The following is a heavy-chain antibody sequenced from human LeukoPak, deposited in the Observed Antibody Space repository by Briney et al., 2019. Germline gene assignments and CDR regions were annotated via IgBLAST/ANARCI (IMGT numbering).Heavy chain of an antibody. CDR1: GYTFTSYG. V-gene: IGHV1-18*01. Sequence: ASVKVSCKASGYTFTSYGISWVRQAPGQGLEWMGWISAYNGNTNYAQKLQGRVTMTTDTSTSTAYMELRSLRSDDTAVYYRARVGYYYGSGSYYNAVDGKPYNWFDPWGQGTLVTVSS. J-gene: IGHJ5*02. D-gene: IGHD3-10*01. CDR2: ISAYNGNT. CDR3: ARVGYYYGSGSYYNAVDGKPYNWFDP.